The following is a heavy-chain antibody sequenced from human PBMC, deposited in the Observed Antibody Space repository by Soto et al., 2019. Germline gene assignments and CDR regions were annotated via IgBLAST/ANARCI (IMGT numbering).Heavy chain of an antibody. CDR2: MNPNSGNT. D-gene: IGHD4-17*01. CDR3: ARGGGSYGDYVQDDI. Sequence: QVQLVQSGAEVKKPGASVKVSCKASGYTFTSYDINWVRQATGQGLEWMGWMNPNSGNTGYAQKFQGRVTISRDNSKNTLYLQMNSLRAEDTAVYYCARGGGSYGDYVQDDIWGQGTMVTVSS. CDR1: GYTFTSYD. J-gene: IGHJ3*02. V-gene: IGHV1-8*01.